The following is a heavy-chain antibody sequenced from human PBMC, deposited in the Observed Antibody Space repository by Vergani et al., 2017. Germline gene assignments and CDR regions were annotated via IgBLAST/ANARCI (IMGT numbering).Heavy chain of an antibody. Sequence: EVQLLQSGGGVIQPGGSVRLSCAASGFTFSACPMTWVCQAPGKGLEWVSAISARYPSTYYADSVKGRFTISRDNSKNMLYLQMNSLSAEDTAVYYCARLSYDTTPYLQGGYDCWGQGTLVSVSS. J-gene: IGHJ4*02. CDR1: GFTFSACP. V-gene: IGHV3-23*01. D-gene: IGHD3-22*01. CDR2: ISARYPST. CDR3: ARLSYDTTPYLQGGYDC.